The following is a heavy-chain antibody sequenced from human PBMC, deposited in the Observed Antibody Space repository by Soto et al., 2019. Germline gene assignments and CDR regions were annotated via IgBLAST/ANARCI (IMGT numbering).Heavy chain of an antibody. CDR2: IIPILGIA. CDR1: GGTFSSYT. Sequence: QVQLVQSGAEVKKPGSSVKVSCKASGGTFSSYTISWVRQAPGQGLEWMGRIIPILGIANYAQKFQGRVTITADKSSSTAYMELSSLRSEETAVYFCASNPSRVRGVINYSRVEGDYWGQGTLVTVSS. J-gene: IGHJ4*02. CDR3: ASNPSRVRGVINYSRVEGDY. D-gene: IGHD3-10*01. V-gene: IGHV1-69*02.